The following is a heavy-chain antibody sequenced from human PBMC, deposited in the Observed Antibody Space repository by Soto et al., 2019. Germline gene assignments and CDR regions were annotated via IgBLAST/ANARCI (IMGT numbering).Heavy chain of an antibody. Sequence: SEPMSLTCTVSGGSISSSIYYWGWIRQHPGKGLEWIGYIYYSGSTYYNPSLKSRVTISVDTSKNQFSLKLSSVTAADTAVYYCARVLRGYRNAIALNWFDPWGQGTLVTVSS. CDR3: ARVLRGYRNAIALNWFDP. V-gene: IGHV4-31*03. CDR2: IYYSGST. CDR1: GGSISSSIYY. D-gene: IGHD5-18*01. J-gene: IGHJ5*02.